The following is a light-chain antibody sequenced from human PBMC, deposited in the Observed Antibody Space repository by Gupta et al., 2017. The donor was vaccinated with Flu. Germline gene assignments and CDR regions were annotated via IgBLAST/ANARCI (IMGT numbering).Light chain of an antibody. Sequence: QSALTQPRSVSGSPGQSITISCTGTSSDVGSYNLVSWYQQHPGKAPKLMIYEGSKRPSGVANRFSGSNSGNTASLTISGLQAEDEADYYCCSYAGSSTFHVVFGGGTKLNVL. V-gene: IGLV2-23*03. J-gene: IGLJ2*01. CDR3: CSYAGSSTFHVV. CDR1: SSDVGSYNL. CDR2: EGS.